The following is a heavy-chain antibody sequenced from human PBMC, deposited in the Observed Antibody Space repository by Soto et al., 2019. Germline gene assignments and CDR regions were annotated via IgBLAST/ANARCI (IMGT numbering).Heavy chain of an antibody. V-gene: IGHV1-18*01. CDR3: ASDLPPVDY. J-gene: IGHJ4*02. CDR1: GYTFSSYF. Sequence: QVQLVQSGAEVKKPGASVKVSCKASGYTFSSYFISWVRQAPGQGLEWMGWISAYNGNTNYAQNLQGRVTMTTDTSTSPAYMALWSLRSHDTAVYCCASDLPPVDYCGQGTLVTVSS. CDR2: ISAYNGNT.